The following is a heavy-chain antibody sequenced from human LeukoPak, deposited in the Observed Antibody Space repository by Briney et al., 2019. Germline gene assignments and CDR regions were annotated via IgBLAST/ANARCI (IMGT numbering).Heavy chain of an antibody. CDR3: ARVGGDCGGECYEYYFDY. CDR2: INPNSGGT. V-gene: IGHV1-2*02. CDR1: GYTFTGYY. D-gene: IGHD2-21*01. Sequence: ASVKVSCKASGYTFTGYYMHWVRQAPGQGLEWMGWINPNSGGTNYAQKFQGRVTMTRDTSISTAYMELSRLRSEDMAVYYCARVGGDCGGECYEYYFDYWGQGTLVTVSS. J-gene: IGHJ4*02.